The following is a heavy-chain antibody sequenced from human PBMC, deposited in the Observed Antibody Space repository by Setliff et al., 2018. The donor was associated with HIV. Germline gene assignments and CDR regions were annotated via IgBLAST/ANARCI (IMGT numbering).Heavy chain of an antibody. CDR3: ARAGVHDILTGYYYFDY. V-gene: IGHV1-46*01. CDR2: TNPSGGST. J-gene: IGHJ4*02. D-gene: IGHD3-9*01. Sequence: ASVKVSCKASGYTFTSYYMHWVRQAPGQGLEWMGITNPSGGSTSYAQKFQGRVTMTRDTSTSTVYMELSSLRSEDTAVYYCARAGVHDILTGYYYFDYWGQGTLVTVSS. CDR1: GYTFTSYY.